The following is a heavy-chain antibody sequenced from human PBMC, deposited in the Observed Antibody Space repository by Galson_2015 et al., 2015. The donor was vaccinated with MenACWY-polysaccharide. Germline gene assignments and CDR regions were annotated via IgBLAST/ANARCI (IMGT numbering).Heavy chain of an antibody. CDR1: GGSISSSSYY. V-gene: IGHV4-39*01. J-gene: IGHJ4*02. Sequence: LSLTCTVSGGSISSSSYYWGWIRQPPGKGLEWIGSIYYSGSTYYNPSLKSRVTISVDTSKNQFSLKVSSVTAADTAVYYCARLGYSNYVLDYWGQGTLVTVSS. CDR2: IYYSGST. D-gene: IGHD4-11*01. CDR3: ARLGYSNYVLDY.